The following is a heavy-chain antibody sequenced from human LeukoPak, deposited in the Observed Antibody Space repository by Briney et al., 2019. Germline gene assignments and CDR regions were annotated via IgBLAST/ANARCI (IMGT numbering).Heavy chain of an antibody. V-gene: IGHV4-59*12. J-gene: IGHJ2*01. CDR2: IYYSGST. Sequence: SETLSLTCIVSGGSISSYYWSWIRQPPGKGLEWIGYIYYSGSTNYNPSLKSRVTISVDTSKNQFSLKLSSVTAADTAVYYCARSRGIAAAGTALGDFDLWGRGTLVTVSS. D-gene: IGHD6-13*01. CDR1: GGSISSYY. CDR3: ARSRGIAAAGTALGDFDL.